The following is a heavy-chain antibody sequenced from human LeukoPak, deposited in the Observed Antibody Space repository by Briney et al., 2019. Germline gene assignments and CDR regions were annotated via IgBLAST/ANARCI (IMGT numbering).Heavy chain of an antibody. CDR2: ISGDGTTT. V-gene: IGHV3-74*01. CDR3: ARVLYNWNDCLDY. Sequence: PGGSLRLSCAASGFTFSTYWMHWVRQAPGKGLVWVSRISGDGTTTSYADSVKGRFTISRDNAMSTLYLQMNSLRAEDAAVYYCARVLYNWNDCLDYWGQGTLVTVSS. D-gene: IGHD1-20*01. CDR1: GFTFSTYW. J-gene: IGHJ4*02.